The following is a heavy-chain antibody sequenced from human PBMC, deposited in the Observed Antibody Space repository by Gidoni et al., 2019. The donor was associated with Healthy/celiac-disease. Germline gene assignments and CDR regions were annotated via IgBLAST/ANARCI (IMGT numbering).Heavy chain of an antibody. CDR3: AKDGVMVYVNWFDP. Sequence: EVQLLESGGGLVQPGGSLRLSCAASGFNFSSYAMSWVRQSPGKGLEWVSAISCSGGSTYYADSVKGRFTISRDNSKNTLYLQMNSLRAEDTAVYYCAKDGVMVYVNWFDPWGQGTLVTVSS. CDR1: GFNFSSYA. V-gene: IGHV3-23*01. D-gene: IGHD2-8*01. J-gene: IGHJ5*02. CDR2: ISCSGGST.